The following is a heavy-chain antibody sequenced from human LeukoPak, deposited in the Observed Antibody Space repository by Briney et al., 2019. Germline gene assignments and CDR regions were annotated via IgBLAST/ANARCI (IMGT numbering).Heavy chain of an antibody. J-gene: IGHJ4*02. CDR1: GFTFSSYG. Sequence: GWSLRLSCAASGFTFSSYGMHWVRQAPGKGLEWVAVISYDGSNKYYADSVKGRFTISRDNSKNTLYLQMNSLRAEDTALYYCAKGSWEYCSGGSCYPDYWGQGTLVTVSS. V-gene: IGHV3-30*18. CDR2: ISYDGSNK. D-gene: IGHD2-15*01. CDR3: AKGSWEYCSGGSCYPDY.